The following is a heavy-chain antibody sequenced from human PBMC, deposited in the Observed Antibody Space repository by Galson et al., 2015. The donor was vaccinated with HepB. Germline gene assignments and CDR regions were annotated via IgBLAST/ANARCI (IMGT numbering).Heavy chain of an antibody. CDR2: SSSSSSYI. D-gene: IGHD3-22*01. CDR1: GFTFSSYS. V-gene: IGHV3-21*01. J-gene: IGHJ6*02. Sequence: SLRLSCAASGFTFSSYSMNWVRQAPGKGLEWVSSSSSSSSYIYYADSVKGRFTISRDNAKNSLYLQMNSLRAEDTAVYYCARDLYTGGVITLYYYYGMDVWGQGTTVTVSS. CDR3: ARDLYTGGVITLYYYYGMDV.